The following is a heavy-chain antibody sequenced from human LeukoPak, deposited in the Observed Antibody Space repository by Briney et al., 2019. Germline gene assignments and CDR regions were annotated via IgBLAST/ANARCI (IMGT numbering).Heavy chain of an antibody. V-gene: IGHV1-2*02. CDR3: ARDRRREDYYYYMDV. D-gene: IGHD1-26*01. CDR2: INPNSGGT. J-gene: IGHJ6*03. CDR1: GYTFTGYY. Sequence: ASVKVSCKASGYTFTGYYMHWVRQAPGQGLEWMGWINPNSGGTNYAQKFQGRVTMTRDTSISTAYMELSRLRSDDTAVYYCARDRRREDYYYYMDVWGKGTTVTVSS.